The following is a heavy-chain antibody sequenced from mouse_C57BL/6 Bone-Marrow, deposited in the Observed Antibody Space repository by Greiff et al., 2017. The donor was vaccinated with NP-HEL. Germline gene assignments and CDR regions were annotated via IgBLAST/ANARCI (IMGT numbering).Heavy chain of an antibody. D-gene: IGHD1-1*01. CDR1: GYAFTNYL. V-gene: IGHV1-54*01. CDR2: INPGSGGT. J-gene: IGHJ4*01. CDR3: ARPGSSGYYAMDY. Sequence: QVQLQQSGAELVRPGTSVKVSCKASGYAFTNYLIEWVKQRPGQGLEWIGVINPGSGGTNYNEKFKGKATLTADKSSSTAYMQLSSLTSEDSAVYFCARPGSSGYYAMDYWGQGTSVTVSS.